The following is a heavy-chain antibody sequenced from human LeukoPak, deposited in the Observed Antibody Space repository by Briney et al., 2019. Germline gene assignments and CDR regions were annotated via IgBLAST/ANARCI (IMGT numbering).Heavy chain of an antibody. J-gene: IGHJ5*02. CDR3: ARGKDCSSTSCYGGWFDP. CDR2: IYYSGST. CDR1: GGSISSSSYY. D-gene: IGHD2-2*01. Sequence: PSETLSLTCTVSGGSISSSSYYWGWIRQPPGKGLEWIGSIYYSGSTYYNPSLKSRVTISVDTSKNQFSLKLSSVTAADTAVYYCARGKDCSSTSCYGGWFDPWGQGTLVTVSS. V-gene: IGHV4-39*07.